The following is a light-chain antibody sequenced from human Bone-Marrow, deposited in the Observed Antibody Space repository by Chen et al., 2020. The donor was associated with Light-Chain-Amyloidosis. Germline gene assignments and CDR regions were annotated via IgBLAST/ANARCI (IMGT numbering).Light chain of an antibody. CDR1: NIGSTS. V-gene: IGLV3-21*02. Sequence: SYVLTPPSSVSVVPGQTATLACGCNNIGSTSVHWSQQTPGQAPILVVYDDSDRPSGIPSRLSCSNSGNTDTLTISRVEAGDEADYYCQVWDRSSDRPVFGGGTKLTVL. CDR2: DDS. J-gene: IGLJ3*02. CDR3: QVWDRSSDRPV.